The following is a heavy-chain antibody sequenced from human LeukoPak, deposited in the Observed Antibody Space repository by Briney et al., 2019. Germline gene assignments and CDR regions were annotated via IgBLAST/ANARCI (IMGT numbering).Heavy chain of an antibody. CDR1: GYTFASYY. CDR2: INPSGGST. V-gene: IGHV1-46*01. D-gene: IGHD1-26*01. Sequence: ASVKVSCKASGYTFASYYVHWVRQAPGQGLEWMGIINPSGGSTTYAQKFQGRVTMTRDTPTCTVYMELSSLRSEDTAVYYCARDSTPTYYSGTYYFEYWGQGTLVTVSS. J-gene: IGHJ4*02. CDR3: ARDSTPTYYSGTYYFEY.